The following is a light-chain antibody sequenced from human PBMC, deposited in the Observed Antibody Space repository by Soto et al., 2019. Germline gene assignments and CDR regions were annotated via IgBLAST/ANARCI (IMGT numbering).Light chain of an antibody. Sequence: IQMTQSPSSLSASVGDRVTITCRASQSISRNLNWYQHKPGKAPKLLIYAASSLQNGVTSRFSGGGSGTEFTLSISSLQPEDFGTYYCQQSYTTASITFGQGTRLEIK. CDR2: AAS. CDR3: QQSYTTASIT. CDR1: QSISRN. V-gene: IGKV1-39*01. J-gene: IGKJ5*01.